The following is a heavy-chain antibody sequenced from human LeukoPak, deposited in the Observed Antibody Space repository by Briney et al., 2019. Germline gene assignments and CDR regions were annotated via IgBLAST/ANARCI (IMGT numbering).Heavy chain of an antibody. CDR1: GFTFSSYG. CDR3: AKDSDRTLDY. CDR2: IRYDGSNK. V-gene: IGHV3-30*02. J-gene: IGHJ4*02. Sequence: PGGSLRLSCAASGFTFSSYGMHWVRQAPGKGLEWVAFIRYDGSNKYYADSVEGRFTISRDNSKNTLYLQMNSLRAEDTAVYYCAKDSDRTLDYWGQGTLVTVSS. D-gene: IGHD1-26*01.